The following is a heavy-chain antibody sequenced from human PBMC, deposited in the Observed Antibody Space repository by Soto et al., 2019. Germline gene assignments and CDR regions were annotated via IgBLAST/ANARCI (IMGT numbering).Heavy chain of an antibody. J-gene: IGHJ6*02. V-gene: IGHV3-7*01. Sequence: PGGSLRVSCAASGFTFSSYWMSWVRQAPGKGLEWVANIKQDGSEKYYVDSVKGRFTISRDNAKNSLYLQMNSLRAEDTAVYYCAREAELRYFDWSHYYYGMDVWGQGTTVTVSS. CDR3: AREAELRYFDWSHYYYGMDV. D-gene: IGHD3-9*01. CDR1: GFTFSSYW. CDR2: IKQDGSEK.